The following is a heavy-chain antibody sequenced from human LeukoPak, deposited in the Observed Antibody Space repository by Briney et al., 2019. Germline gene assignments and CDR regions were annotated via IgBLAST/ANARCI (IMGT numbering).Heavy chain of an antibody. CDR3: AREDCSGGTCYYFDY. CDR1: GGPFSGFY. D-gene: IGHD2-15*01. J-gene: IGHJ4*02. Sequence: PSETLSLTCAVYGGPFSGFYWSWIRQPPGKGLEWIAEINHSGSTNYNPSLKSRVTISVDTSKNQFSLKLSSVTAADTAVYYCAREDCSGGTCYYFDYWGQGTLVTVSS. V-gene: IGHV4-34*01. CDR2: INHSGST.